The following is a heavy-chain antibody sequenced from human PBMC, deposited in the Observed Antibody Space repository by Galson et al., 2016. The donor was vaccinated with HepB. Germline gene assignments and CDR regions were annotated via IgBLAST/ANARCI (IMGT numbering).Heavy chain of an antibody. CDR3: AREEDCSGDSCPYYYGMDV. D-gene: IGHD2-15*01. CDR2: ISSSSYTI. V-gene: IGHV3-48*01. CDR1: GFIFSDYS. Sequence: SLRLSCAASGFIFSDYSINWVRQAPGKGLEWVSYISSSSYTIYYADSVKGRFTISRDNAKNSLYLQMNSLRVEDTAVYFCAREEDCSGDSCPYYYGMDVWGQGTTVTVSS. J-gene: IGHJ6*02.